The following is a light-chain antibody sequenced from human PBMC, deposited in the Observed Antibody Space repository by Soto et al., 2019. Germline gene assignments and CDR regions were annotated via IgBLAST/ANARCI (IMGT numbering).Light chain of an antibody. Sequence: QSALTQPRSVSGSPGQSVTISCTGTSSDVGGYNYVSWYQQHPGKAPKVMIYDVTKRPSGVPDRFSGSKSGNTASLTISGLQAEDEADYHCSSYADTYTLVSGGGTKLTVL. V-gene: IGLV2-11*01. CDR2: DVT. CDR1: SSDVGGYNY. CDR3: SSYADTYTLV. J-gene: IGLJ2*01.